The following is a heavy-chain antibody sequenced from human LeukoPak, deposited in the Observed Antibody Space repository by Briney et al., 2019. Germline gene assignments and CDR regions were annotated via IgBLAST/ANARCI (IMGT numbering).Heavy chain of an antibody. Sequence: GGSLRLSCAASGFTFSSYRMNWVRQAPGKGLEWVSSISSSSYIYYADSVKGRFTISRDNAKNSLYLQMNSLRAEDTAVYYCARWFGDPGWFDPWGQGTLVTVSS. CDR2: ISSSSYI. V-gene: IGHV3-21*01. CDR3: ARWFGDPGWFDP. CDR1: GFTFSSYR. J-gene: IGHJ5*02. D-gene: IGHD3-10*01.